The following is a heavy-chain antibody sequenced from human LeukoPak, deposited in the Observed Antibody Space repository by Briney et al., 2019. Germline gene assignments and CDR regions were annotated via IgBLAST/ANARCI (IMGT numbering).Heavy chain of an antibody. J-gene: IGHJ5*02. CDR1: GFTFSSYA. D-gene: IGHD2-2*03. CDR3: AKDLDIVVVPAANDWFDP. Sequence: QTGRSLRLSCAASGFTFSSYAMSWVRQAPGKGLEWVSAISGSGGSTYYADSVKGRFTISRDNSKNTLYLQMNSLRAEDTAVYYCAKDLDIVVVPAANDWFDPWGQGTLVTVSS. V-gene: IGHV3-23*01. CDR2: ISGSGGST.